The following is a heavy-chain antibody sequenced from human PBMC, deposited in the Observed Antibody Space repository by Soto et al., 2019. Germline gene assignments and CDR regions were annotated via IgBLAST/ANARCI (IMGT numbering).Heavy chain of an antibody. D-gene: IGHD6-13*01. J-gene: IGHJ6*02. CDR1: GFTFSSYA. Sequence: GGSLRLSCAASGFTFSSYAMSWVRQAPGKGLEWVSAISGSGGSTYYADSVKGRFTMSRDNSKNTLYLQMNSLRAEDTAVYYCARTIAAAVYYGMDVWGQGTTVTVSS. V-gene: IGHV3-23*01. CDR3: ARTIAAAVYYGMDV. CDR2: ISGSGGST.